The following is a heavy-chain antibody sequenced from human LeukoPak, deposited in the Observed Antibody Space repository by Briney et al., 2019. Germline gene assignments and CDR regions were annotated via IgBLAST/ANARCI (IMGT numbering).Heavy chain of an antibody. CDR2: ISSSSSTI. J-gene: IGHJ4*02. CDR1: GFTFSSYS. V-gene: IGHV3-48*04. CDR3: ARDLDSPKIAAAGTGDY. Sequence: PGGSLRLSCAASGFTFSSYSMNWVRQAPGKGLEWVPYISSSSSTIYYADSVKGRFTISRDNAKNSLCLQMNSLRAEDTAVYYCARDLDSPKIAAAGTGDYWGQGTLVTVSS. D-gene: IGHD6-13*01.